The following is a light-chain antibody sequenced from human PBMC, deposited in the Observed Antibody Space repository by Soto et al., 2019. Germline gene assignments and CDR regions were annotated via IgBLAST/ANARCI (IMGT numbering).Light chain of an antibody. Sequence: QSALTQPPSASGSLGQSVTISCTGTSSDVGGYNYVSWYQQHPGKAPKLMIYEVTKRPSGVPDRFSGSKSGNTASLTVSGLQAEDEADYYCNSFAGSNNVLFGGGTQLTVL. CDR3: NSFAGSNNVL. V-gene: IGLV2-8*01. CDR2: EVT. CDR1: SSDVGGYNY. J-gene: IGLJ2*01.